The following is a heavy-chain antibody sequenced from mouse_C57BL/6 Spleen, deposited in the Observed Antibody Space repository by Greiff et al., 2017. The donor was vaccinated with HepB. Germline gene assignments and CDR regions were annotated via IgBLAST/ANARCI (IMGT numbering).Heavy chain of an antibody. J-gene: IGHJ2*01. CDR2: IRNKANGYTT. Sequence: DVKLQESGGGLVQPGGSLSLSCAASGFTFTDYYMSWVRQPPGKALEWLGFIRNKANGYTTEYSASVKGRFTISRDNSQSILYLQMNALRAEDSATYYCARSTMITYYFDYWGQGTTLTVSS. CDR3: ARSTMITYYFDY. CDR1: GFTFTDYY. V-gene: IGHV7-3*01. D-gene: IGHD2-4*01.